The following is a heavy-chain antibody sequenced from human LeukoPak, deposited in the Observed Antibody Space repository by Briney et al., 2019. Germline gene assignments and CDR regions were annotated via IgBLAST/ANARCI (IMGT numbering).Heavy chain of an antibody. D-gene: IGHD6-6*01. CDR2: INHSGST. CDR1: GGSFSGYY. CDR3: ARKRGCELGIAARPFDY. V-gene: IGHV4-34*01. J-gene: IGHJ4*02. Sequence: PSETLSLTCAVYGGSFSGYYWSWIRQPPGKGLEWIGEINHSGSTNYNPSLKSRVTISVDTSKNQFSLKLSSVTAADTAVYYCARKRGCELGIAARPFDYWGQGTLVTVSS.